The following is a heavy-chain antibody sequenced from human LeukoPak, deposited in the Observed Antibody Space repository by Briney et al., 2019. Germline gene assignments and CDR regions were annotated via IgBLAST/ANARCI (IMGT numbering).Heavy chain of an antibody. D-gene: IGHD2-21*02. Sequence: ASVKVSCKASGYTFTTYYMHWVRQAPGQGLGWMGIINPSDGSTSYTQKFQGRVTMTRDTSTSTVYMELTSLRSEDTAVYYCARDRAGADFYFEYWGQGTLVTVSS. CDR1: GYTFTTYY. J-gene: IGHJ4*02. CDR3: ARDRAGADFYFEY. CDR2: INPSDGST. V-gene: IGHV1-46*01.